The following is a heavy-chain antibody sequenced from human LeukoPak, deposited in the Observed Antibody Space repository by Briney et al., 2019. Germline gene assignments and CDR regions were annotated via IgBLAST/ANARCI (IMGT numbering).Heavy chain of an antibody. CDR1: GGSISSSNW. J-gene: IGHJ4*02. Sequence: SGTLSLTCAVSGGSISSSNWWSWVRQPPGKGLEWIGEIYHSGSTNYNPSLKSRVTISVDTSKNQFSLKLSSVTAADTAVYYCARHPPKMFYWYRFPFDYWGQGTLVTVSS. V-gene: IGHV4-4*02. CDR3: ARHPPKMFYWYRFPFDY. CDR2: IYHSGST. D-gene: IGHD2-8*02.